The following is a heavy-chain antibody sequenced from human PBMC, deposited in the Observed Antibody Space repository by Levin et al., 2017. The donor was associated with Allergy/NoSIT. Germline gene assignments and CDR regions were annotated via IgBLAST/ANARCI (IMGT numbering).Heavy chain of an antibody. D-gene: IGHD3-10*01. CDR1: GFSFSSSW. CDR3: ARDVTMGGEA. J-gene: IGHJ5*02. Sequence: GGSLRLSCVVSGFSFSSSWMSWVRQAPGKGLEWVANIKEDGSAKYYVDSVKGRFTVSRDNAENSLYSQMDDLRAEDTALYYCARDVTMGGEAWGQGTLVTVSS. V-gene: IGHV3-7*03. CDR2: IKEDGSAK.